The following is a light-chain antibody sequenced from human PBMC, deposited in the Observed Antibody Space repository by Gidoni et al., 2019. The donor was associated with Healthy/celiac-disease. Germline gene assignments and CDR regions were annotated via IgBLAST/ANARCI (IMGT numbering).Light chain of an antibody. CDR1: QGISSA. Sequence: IQLTQSPSSLSASVEARGTITCRASQGISSALAWYQQKPVKAHKLLIYDASSFESGVPSRFSGSGSGTDFTLTISSLQPEDFATYYCQQFNSYPRTFGGGTKVEIK. V-gene: IGKV1-13*02. CDR3: QQFNSYPRT. J-gene: IGKJ4*01. CDR2: DAS.